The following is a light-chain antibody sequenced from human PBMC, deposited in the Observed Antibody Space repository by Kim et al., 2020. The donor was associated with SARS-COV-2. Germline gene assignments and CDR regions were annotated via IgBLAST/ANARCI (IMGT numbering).Light chain of an antibody. Sequence: GQRVTISCYGTSSNIGMKAVNCYQQLQGMAHNLLIYKYNQRTSGVPDRFSGSKSGTSASLAISGLQSEDETDYYCAAWDDSLSGRVFGVGTQLTVL. V-gene: IGLV1-44*01. J-gene: IGLJ3*02. CDR1: SSNIGMKA. CDR2: KYN. CDR3: AAWDDSLSGRV.